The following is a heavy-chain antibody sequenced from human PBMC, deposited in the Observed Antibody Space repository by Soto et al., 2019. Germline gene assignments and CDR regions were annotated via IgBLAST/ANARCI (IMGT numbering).Heavy chain of an antibody. D-gene: IGHD2-2*01. Sequence: SVKLSCTASGGTFSSYAISWLRQAPGQGLEWMGGIIPIFGTANYAQKFQGRVTITADESTSTAYMELSSLRSEDTAVYYCAREKVGTWSSTSCRALGDDDWGQGTMVTVSS. J-gene: IGHJ4*02. CDR1: GGTFSSYA. CDR3: AREKVGTWSSTSCRALGDDD. CDR2: IIPIFGTA. V-gene: IGHV1-69*13.